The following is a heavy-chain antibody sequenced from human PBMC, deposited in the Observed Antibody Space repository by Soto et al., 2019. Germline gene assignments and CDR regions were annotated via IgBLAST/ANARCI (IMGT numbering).Heavy chain of an antibody. CDR1: GFTFRSFT. V-gene: IGHV3-21*01. CDR2: IRSNSAYI. CDR3: SREGSRDSRARGGFDP. Sequence: GGTLRLSCAASGFTFRSFTMNWVRQPPGKGLEWVSTIRSNSAYIYYTDALRGRFSISRYNAKNSLQLHLKSRRAEDTAVYYCSREGSRDSRARGGFDPWGPGTLVTVSS. J-gene: IGHJ5*02. D-gene: IGHD6-13*01.